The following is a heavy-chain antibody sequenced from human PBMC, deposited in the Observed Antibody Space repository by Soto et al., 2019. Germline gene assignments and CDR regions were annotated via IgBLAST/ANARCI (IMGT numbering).Heavy chain of an antibody. Sequence: QVQLQQWGAGLLKPSETLSLTCAVYGGSFSGYYWSWIRQPPGKGLEWIGEINHSGSTNYNPSLKSRVTMSVDTSKNQCSLKLSSVTAADTAVYYCARAPVAGGIDYWGQGTLVTVSS. D-gene: IGHD1-26*01. CDR1: GGSFSGYY. V-gene: IGHV4-34*01. CDR3: ARAPVAGGIDY. CDR2: INHSGST. J-gene: IGHJ4*02.